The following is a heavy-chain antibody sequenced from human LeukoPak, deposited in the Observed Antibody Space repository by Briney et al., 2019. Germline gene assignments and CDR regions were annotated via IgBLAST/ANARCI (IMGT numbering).Heavy chain of an antibody. V-gene: IGHV3-43*02. Sequence: GGSLRLSCEASGFTFDDYAMHWVRQVPGKGLEWVSLISGDGGSTDYADSVKGRFTISRDNSKDSLYLQMNSLRTEDTALYYCAKTPRGYRGYELDYWGQGTLVTVSS. J-gene: IGHJ4*02. CDR1: GFTFDDYA. CDR2: ISGDGGST. CDR3: AKTPRGYRGYELDY. D-gene: IGHD5-12*01.